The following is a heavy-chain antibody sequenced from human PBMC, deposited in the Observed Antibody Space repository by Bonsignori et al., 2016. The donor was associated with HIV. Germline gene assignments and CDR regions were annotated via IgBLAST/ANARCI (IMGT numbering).Heavy chain of an antibody. CDR2: INHSGST. D-gene: IGHD1-26*01. V-gene: IGHV4-34*01. CDR3: ARGLWELPPPTYYYYMDV. Sequence: WIRQPPGKGLEWIGEINHSGSTNYNPSLKSRVTISVDTSKNQFSLKLSSVTAADTAVYYCARGLWELPPPTYYYYMDVWGKGTTVTVSS. J-gene: IGHJ6*03.